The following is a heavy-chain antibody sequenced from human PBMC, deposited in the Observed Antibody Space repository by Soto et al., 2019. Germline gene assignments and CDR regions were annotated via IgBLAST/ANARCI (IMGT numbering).Heavy chain of an antibody. Sequence: ASVKVSCKASGYTFTGYYMHWVRQAPGQGLEWMGWINPNSGGTNYAQKFRGWVTMTRDTSISTAYMELSRLRSDDTAVYYCARGYCSGGSCYFGYWGQGTLVTVSS. CDR2: INPNSGGT. CDR3: ARGYCSGGSCYFGY. J-gene: IGHJ4*02. CDR1: GYTFTGYY. D-gene: IGHD2-15*01. V-gene: IGHV1-2*04.